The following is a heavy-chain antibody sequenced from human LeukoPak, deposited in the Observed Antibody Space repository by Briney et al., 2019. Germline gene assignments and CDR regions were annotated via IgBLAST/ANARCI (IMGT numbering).Heavy chain of an antibody. CDR1: GGSVSSYY. CDR2: IYTSGST. J-gene: IGHJ4*02. Sequence: PSETLSLTCTVSGGSVSSYYWSWIRPPAGKRLEWIGRIYTSGSTYYNPSLKSRVTMSIDTSKNQFSLKLRSVTAADTAVYFCARAGGSFLYYFDFWGQGTLVTVSS. V-gene: IGHV4-4*07. CDR3: ARAGGSFLYYFDF. D-gene: IGHD1-26*01.